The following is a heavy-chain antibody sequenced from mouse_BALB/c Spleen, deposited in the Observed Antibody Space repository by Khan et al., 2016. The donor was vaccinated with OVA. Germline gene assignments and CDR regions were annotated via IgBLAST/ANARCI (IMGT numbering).Heavy chain of an antibody. V-gene: IGHV1-18*01. CDR2: ITPNNGGT. D-gene: IGHD1-1*01. CDR3: ARGGFGSPFAY. CDR1: GYPFTDYN. Sequence: VRLQQSGPELVKPGASVKIPCKASGYPFTDYNMDWVKQSHGKSLEWIGDITPNNGGTIYNQKFKGKATLNVDKSSSTAYIALRSLTSEDTAVYYCARGGFGSPFAYWAQGTLVTVSA. J-gene: IGHJ3*01.